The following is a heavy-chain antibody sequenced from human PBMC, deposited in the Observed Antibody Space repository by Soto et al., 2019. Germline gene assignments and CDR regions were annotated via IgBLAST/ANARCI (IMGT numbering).Heavy chain of an antibody. V-gene: IGHV4-4*07. J-gene: IGHJ4*02. CDR3: AMTVVAAYYFDF. D-gene: IGHD2-15*01. CDR1: GDSMTKSY. Sequence: QVQLQESGPVLVKPSETLSLTCTVSGDSMTKSYWSWIRQPAGKGLEWIGRVYMSGSTNYNPSLKSRVTMSRDTSNNHFSLDLKSVTAADTAVYYCAMTVVAAYYFDFWGQGALVTVSS. CDR2: VYMSGST.